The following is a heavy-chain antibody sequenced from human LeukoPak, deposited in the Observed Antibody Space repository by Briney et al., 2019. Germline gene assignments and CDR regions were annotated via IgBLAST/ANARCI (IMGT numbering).Heavy chain of an antibody. CDR2: INHSGST. V-gene: IGHV4-34*01. J-gene: IGHJ4*02. CDR3: ARDPTQYLRYGYFDY. D-gene: IGHD4-11*01. CDR1: GGSFSGYY. Sequence: SETLSLTCAVYGGSFSGYYWSWIRQPPGKGLEWIGEINHSGSTNYNPSLKSRVTISVDTSKNQFSLKLSSVTAADTAVYYCARDPTQYLRYGYFDYWGQGTLVTVSS.